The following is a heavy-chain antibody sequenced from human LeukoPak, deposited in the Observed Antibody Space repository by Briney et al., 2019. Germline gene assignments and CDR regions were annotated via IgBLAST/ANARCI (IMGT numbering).Heavy chain of an antibody. CDR3: ARGRDYGDSEYFQH. CDR2: IIPIFGTA. CDR1: GGTFSSYA. D-gene: IGHD4-17*01. J-gene: IGHJ1*01. Sequence: SVKVSCKASGGTFSSYAISWVRQAPGQRLEWMGGIIPIFGTANYAQKFQGRVTITADESTSTAYMELSSLRSEDTAVYYCARGRDYGDSEYFQHWGQGTLVTVSS. V-gene: IGHV1-69*13.